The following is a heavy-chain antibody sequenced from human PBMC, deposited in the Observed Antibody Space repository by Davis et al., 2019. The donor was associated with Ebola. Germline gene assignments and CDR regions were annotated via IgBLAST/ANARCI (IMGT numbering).Heavy chain of an antibody. CDR1: GGSFSGYY. CDR2: INHSGST. V-gene: IGHV4-34*01. CDR3: ARVPYDFWSGYYVLGYFDY. Sequence: SETLSLTCAVYGGSFSGYYWSWIRQPPGKGLEWIGEINHSGSTNYNPSLKSRVTISVDTSKNQFSLKLSSVTAADTAVYYCARVPYDFWSGYYVLGYFDYWGQGTLVTVSS. D-gene: IGHD3-3*01. J-gene: IGHJ4*02.